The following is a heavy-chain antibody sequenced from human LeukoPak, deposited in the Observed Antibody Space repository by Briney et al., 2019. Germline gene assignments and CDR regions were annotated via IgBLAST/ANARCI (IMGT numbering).Heavy chain of an antibody. Sequence: ASVKVSCKASGYTFTGYYMHWVRQAPGQGLEWMGWINPSSGGTNYAQKFQGRVTMTRDTSISTAYMELSRLRSDDTAVYYCARDLHTGYCSSTSCYRGGTIDPWGQGTLVTVSS. V-gene: IGHV1-2*02. CDR2: INPSSGGT. J-gene: IGHJ5*02. CDR3: ARDLHTGYCSSTSCYRGGTIDP. CDR1: GYTFTGYY. D-gene: IGHD2-2*02.